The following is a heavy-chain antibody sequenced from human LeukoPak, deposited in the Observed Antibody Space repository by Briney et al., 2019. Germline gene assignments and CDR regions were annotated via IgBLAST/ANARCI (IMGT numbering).Heavy chain of an antibody. CDR2: IYYSGST. D-gene: IGHD3-10*01. V-gene: IGHV4-59*01. J-gene: IGHJ4*02. CDR3: AREGEAGTFDY. CDR1: GGSISSYY. Sequence: SETLSLTCTVSGGSISSYYWSWIRQPPGKGLEWIGYIYYSGSTNYNPSLKSRVTISVDTSKNQFSPKLSSVTAADTAVYYCAREGEAGTFDYWGQGTLVTVSS.